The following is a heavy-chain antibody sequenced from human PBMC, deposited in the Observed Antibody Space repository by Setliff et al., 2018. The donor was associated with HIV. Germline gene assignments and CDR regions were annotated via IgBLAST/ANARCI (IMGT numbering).Heavy chain of an antibody. J-gene: IGHJ4*02. CDR3: ATLSGPVDH. CDR2: INHAGST. D-gene: IGHD3-3*01. Sequence: SETLSLTCTLYGASFSGYFWSWIRQPPGKGLEWIGEINHAGSTNFNPSLKGRVTISVDMSKRQFSLHLTSVTAADTAVYYCATLSGPVDHWGRGTLVTVSS. CDR1: GASFSGYF. V-gene: IGHV4-34*01.